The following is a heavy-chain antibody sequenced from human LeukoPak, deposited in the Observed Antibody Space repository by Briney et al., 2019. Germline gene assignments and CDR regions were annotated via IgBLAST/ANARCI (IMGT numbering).Heavy chain of an antibody. V-gene: IGHV3-30*02. Sequence: GGSLKLSLAGPGLTFSSYGMHWFGKAPGKGLGWVPFIRYDGSNKYYADSVKGRFTISRDNSKNTLYLQMNSLRAEDTAVYYCAKDFVGYCSGGSCYSFDYWGQGTLVTVSS. CDR1: GLTFSSYG. D-gene: IGHD2-15*01. CDR3: AKDFVGYCSGGSCYSFDY. J-gene: IGHJ4*02. CDR2: IRYDGSNK.